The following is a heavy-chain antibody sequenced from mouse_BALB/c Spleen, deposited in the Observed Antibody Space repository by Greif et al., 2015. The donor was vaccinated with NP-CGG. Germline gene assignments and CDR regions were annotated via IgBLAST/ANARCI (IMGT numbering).Heavy chain of an antibody. CDR2: IYPGDGDT. J-gene: IGHJ1*01. CDR3: AREDCGTRYFDV. CDR1: GYAFSSYW. D-gene: IGHD1-1*01. Sequence: VQVVESGAELVRPGSSVKISCKASGYAFSSYWMNWVKQRPGQGLEWIGQIYPGDGDTNYNGKFKGKATLTADRSSSTAYMQLSSLTSEDSAVYFCAREDCGTRYFDVWGAGTTVTVSS. V-gene: IGHV1-80*01.